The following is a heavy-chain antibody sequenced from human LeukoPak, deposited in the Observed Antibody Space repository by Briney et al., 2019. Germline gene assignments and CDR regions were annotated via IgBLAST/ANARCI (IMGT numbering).Heavy chain of an antibody. J-gene: IGHJ4*02. CDR2: IYYSGST. V-gene: IGHV4-59*12. Sequence: PSETLSLTCTVSGGSISSYYWSWIRQPPGKGLEWIGYIYYSGSTNCNPSVKSRVAMSVDTSKNQFSLKLSSVTAADTAVYYCAREKAVAGTTTFDYWGQGTLVTVSS. D-gene: IGHD6-19*01. CDR3: AREKAVAGTTTFDY. CDR1: GGSISSYY.